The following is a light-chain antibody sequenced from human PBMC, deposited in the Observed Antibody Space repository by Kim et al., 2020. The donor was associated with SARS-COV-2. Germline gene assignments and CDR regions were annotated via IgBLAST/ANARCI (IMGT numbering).Light chain of an antibody. CDR2: DNN. V-gene: IGLV1-40*01. CDR3: QSYDNSLTVVV. CDR1: SSNIGAGYD. J-gene: IGLJ2*01. Sequence: QSVLTQPPSVSGAPGQRVTISGTGRSSNIGAGYDVHWYQQFPGTAPKLLIFDNNNRPFGVPDRFSGSKSDSSASLTITGLQAEDEADYYCQSYDNSLTVVVFGGGTQRTVL.